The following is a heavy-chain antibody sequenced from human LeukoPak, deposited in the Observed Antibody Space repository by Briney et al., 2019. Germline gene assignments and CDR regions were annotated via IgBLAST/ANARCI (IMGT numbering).Heavy chain of an antibody. D-gene: IGHD3-16*02. CDR2: INWNGGST. V-gene: IGHV3-20*04. J-gene: IGHJ5*02. CDR3: ARDVYDDYVWGSYRPNWFDP. Sequence: GGSLRLSCAASGFTFDDYGMSWVRHAPGKGLEWVSGINWNGGSTGYADSVKGRFTISRDNAKNSLYLQMNSLRAEDTALYYCARDVYDDYVWGSYRPNWFDPWGQGTLVTVSS. CDR1: GFTFDDYG.